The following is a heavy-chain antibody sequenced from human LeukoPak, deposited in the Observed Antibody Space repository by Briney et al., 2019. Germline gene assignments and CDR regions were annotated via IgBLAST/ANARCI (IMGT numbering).Heavy chain of an antibody. J-gene: IGHJ4*02. Sequence: SETLSLTCTVSGGSISSHYWSWIRQPPGKGLEWIGYIYYSGSTNYNPSLKSRVTISVDTSKNQFSLKLSSVTAADTAVYYCARHWAYSSVLIDYWGQGTLVTVSS. D-gene: IGHD6-19*01. CDR3: ARHWAYSSVLIDY. CDR1: GGSISSHY. V-gene: IGHV4-59*08. CDR2: IYYSGST.